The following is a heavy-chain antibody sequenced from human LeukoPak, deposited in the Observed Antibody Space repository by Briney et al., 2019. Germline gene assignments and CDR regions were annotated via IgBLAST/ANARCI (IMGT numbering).Heavy chain of an antibody. CDR3: AKLPLLDYYFWSGYYTYFDY. CDR1: GLTLSRYA. CDR2: ISGSGGST. D-gene: IGHD3-3*01. V-gene: IGHV3-23*01. J-gene: IGHJ4*02. Sequence: GGSMRPSSPAYGLTLSRYAMSWVRQAPREWLEWVSAISGSGGSTYYADSVAGWLCLSRDNSKHTPYLHMNRLRAEGTAVYYCAKLPLLDYYFWSGYYTYFDYWGQETLVTVSS.